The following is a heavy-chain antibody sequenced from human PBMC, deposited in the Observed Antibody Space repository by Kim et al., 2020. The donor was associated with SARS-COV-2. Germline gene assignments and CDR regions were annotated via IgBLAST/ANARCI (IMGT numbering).Heavy chain of an antibody. J-gene: IGHJ3*02. D-gene: IGHD6-13*01. V-gene: IGHV3-73*01. CDR2: IRSKANSYAT. CDR1: GFTFSGSA. Sequence: GGSLRLSCAASGFTFSGSAMHWVRQASGKGLEWVGRIRSKANSYATAYAASVKGRFTISRDDSKNTAYLQMNSLKTEDTAVYYCTRVPIYSSSWWGAFDIWGHGTMVTVSS. CDR3: TRVPIYSSSWWGAFDI.